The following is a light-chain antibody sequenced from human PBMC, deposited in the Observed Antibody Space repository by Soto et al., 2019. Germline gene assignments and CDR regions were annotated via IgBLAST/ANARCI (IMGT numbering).Light chain of an antibody. Sequence: IQFTQSPSSLSSSVLERFTITCRASQGISSYLAWYQQKPGKAPKLLIYAASTLQSGVPSRFSGSGSGTDFTLTISRLEPEDFAVYYCQQYVRSPWTFGQGTKV. V-gene: IGKV1-9*01. CDR1: QGISSY. CDR2: AAS. J-gene: IGKJ1*01. CDR3: QQYVRSPWT.